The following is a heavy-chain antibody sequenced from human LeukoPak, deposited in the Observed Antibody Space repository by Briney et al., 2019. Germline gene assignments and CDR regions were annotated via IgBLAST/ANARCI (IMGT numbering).Heavy chain of an antibody. V-gene: IGHV1-46*01. CDR3: ARGAAGYSYG. Sequence: ASVKVSCKASGYTVTTYYMHWVRQAPGQGLEWMGILNPSGGSSSYAQKSQGRATLTRATSTSTVYMELSSLRSEDTAVYYCARGAAGYSYGWGQGTLVTVSS. J-gene: IGHJ4*02. D-gene: IGHD5-18*01. CDR2: LNPSGGSS. CDR1: GYTVTTYY.